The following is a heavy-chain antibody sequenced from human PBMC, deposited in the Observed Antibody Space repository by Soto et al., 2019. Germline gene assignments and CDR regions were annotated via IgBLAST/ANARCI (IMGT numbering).Heavy chain of an antibody. CDR3: VRLEPGYNSVGYYYYYMDV. CDR1: GGSISSGGYY. D-gene: IGHD1-1*01. V-gene: IGHV4-31*03. Sequence: PSETLSLTCTVSGGSISSGGYYWSWIRQHPGKGLEWIGYIYYSGSTYYNPSLKSRVTISVDTSKNQFSLKLSSVTAADTAVYYCVRLEPGYNSVGYYYYYMDVWGKGTTVTVSS. J-gene: IGHJ6*03. CDR2: IYYSGST.